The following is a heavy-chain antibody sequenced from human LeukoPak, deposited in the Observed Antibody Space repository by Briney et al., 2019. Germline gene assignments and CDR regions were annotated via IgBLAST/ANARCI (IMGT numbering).Heavy chain of an antibody. CDR2: SNPGSGYT. D-gene: IGHD1-1*01. CDR1: GYTFTNYA. CDR3: ARVWVHDAYYYMDV. J-gene: IGHJ6*03. Sequence: ASVKVSCKASGYTFTNYAMHWVRQAPGQRLEWMGWSNPGSGYTKYSEDFQGRVTMTRDTSISTAYMELSRLRSDDTAVYYCARVWVHDAYYYMDVWGKGTTVTISS. V-gene: IGHV1-3*02.